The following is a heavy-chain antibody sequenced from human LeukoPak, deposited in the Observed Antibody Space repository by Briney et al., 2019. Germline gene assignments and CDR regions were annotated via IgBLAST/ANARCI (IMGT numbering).Heavy chain of an antibody. CDR3: ARSSNIAALQD. CDR2: IYYSGST. J-gene: IGHJ4*02. Sequence: SETLSLTCTVSGGSISSYYWSWIRQPPGKGLEWIGYIYYSGSTNYNPSLKSRVTISVDTSKNQFSLKLSSVTAADTAVYYCARSSNIAALQDWGQGTLVTVSS. V-gene: IGHV4-59*01. D-gene: IGHD6-25*01. CDR1: GGSISSYY.